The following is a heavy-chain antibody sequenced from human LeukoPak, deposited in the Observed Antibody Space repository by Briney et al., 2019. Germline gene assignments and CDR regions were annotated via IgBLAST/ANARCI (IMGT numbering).Heavy chain of an antibody. V-gene: IGHV4-61*02. Sequence: SETLSLTCTVSGGSISSGSYYWSWIRQPAGKGLEWIGRIYTSGSTNYNPSLKSRVTISVDTSKNQFSLKLSSVTAADTAVYYCARAERWGGSGSYSPYFDYWGQGTLVTVSS. CDR3: ARAERWGGSGSYSPYFDY. J-gene: IGHJ4*02. CDR2: IYTSGST. CDR1: GGSISSGSYY. D-gene: IGHD3-10*01.